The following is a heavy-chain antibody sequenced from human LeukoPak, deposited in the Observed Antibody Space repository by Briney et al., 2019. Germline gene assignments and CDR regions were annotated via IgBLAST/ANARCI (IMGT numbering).Heavy chain of an antibody. J-gene: IGHJ5*02. CDR1: GFTFSSYG. V-gene: IGHV3-30*03. CDR2: ISYDGSNK. CDR3: ARAYSGYVLNWFDP. D-gene: IGHD5-12*01. Sequence: PGRSLRLSCAASGFTFSSYGMHWVRQAPGKGLEWVAVISYDGSNKYYADSVKGRFTISRDNSKNTLYLQMNSLRAEDTAVYYCARAYSGYVLNWFDPWGQGTLVTVSS.